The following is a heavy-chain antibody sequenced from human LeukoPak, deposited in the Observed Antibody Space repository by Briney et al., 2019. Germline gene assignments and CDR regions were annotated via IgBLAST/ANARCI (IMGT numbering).Heavy chain of an antibody. CDR1: GYTFTSYD. V-gene: IGHV1-46*01. CDR3: ARVNRENVFGVSMDV. J-gene: IGHJ6*02. CDR2: INPSGVTT. D-gene: IGHD3-10*01. Sequence: ASVKLCCKASGYTFTSYDMHWVRQAPGQGLEWMGIINPSGVTTTYAQKFHGRVTMTRDTSTSTVYVELSSLRSEDTAVYYCARVNRENVFGVSMDVWGQGTTVPVTS.